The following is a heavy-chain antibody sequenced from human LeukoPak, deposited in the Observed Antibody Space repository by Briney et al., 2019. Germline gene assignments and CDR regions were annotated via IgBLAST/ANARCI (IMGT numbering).Heavy chain of an antibody. J-gene: IGHJ5*02. V-gene: IGHV3-49*04. CDR1: GLLFGDYA. CDR3: TVQVVPSENWFDP. D-gene: IGHD2-2*01. CDR2: IRSKAYGGTA. Sequence: PGGSLRLSCTASGLLFGDYAMTWVRQVPGKGLEWLGCIRSKAYGGTAEYAASVKGRFTISRDDSKSVAYVQMNSLKTEDTAVYHCTVQVVPSENWFDPWGQGTLVTVSS.